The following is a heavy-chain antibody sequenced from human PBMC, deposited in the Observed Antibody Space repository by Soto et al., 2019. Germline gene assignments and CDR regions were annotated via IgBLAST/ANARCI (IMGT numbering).Heavy chain of an antibody. CDR2: IYSGGST. Sequence: GGSLRLSCAASGFTVSSNYMSWVRQAPGKGLEWVSVIYSGGSTYYADSVKGRFTISRDNSKNTLYLQMNSLRAEDTAVYYCATLKGGFEWLRYFDYWGQGTLVTVSS. CDR3: ATLKGGFEWLRYFDY. D-gene: IGHD5-12*01. CDR1: GFTVSSNY. J-gene: IGHJ4*02. V-gene: IGHV3-53*01.